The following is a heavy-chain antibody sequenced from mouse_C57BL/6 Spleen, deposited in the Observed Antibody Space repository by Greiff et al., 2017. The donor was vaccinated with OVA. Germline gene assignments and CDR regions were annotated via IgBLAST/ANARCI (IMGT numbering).Heavy chain of an antibody. Sequence: VQLQQSGAELVRPGASVKMSCKASGYTFTSYSMHWVKQRPGQGLEWIGYINPSSGYTKYNQKFKDKATLTADKSSSTAYMQLSSLTSEDSAVYYYARYYYGSSWYFDVWGTGTTLTVSS. D-gene: IGHD1-1*01. V-gene: IGHV1-4*01. CDR3: ARYYYGSSWYFDV. CDR2: INPSSGYT. CDR1: GYTFTSYS. J-gene: IGHJ1*03.